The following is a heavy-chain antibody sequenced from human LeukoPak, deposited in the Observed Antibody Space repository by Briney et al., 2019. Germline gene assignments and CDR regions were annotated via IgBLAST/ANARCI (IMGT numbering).Heavy chain of an antibody. CDR3: AKDRQVGTFDY. D-gene: IGHD1-26*01. CDR2: IWYDGSKK. CDR1: GLTFSGSG. Sequence: PGGSLRLSCVASGLTFSGSGFHWVRQAPGKGLEWVAIIWYDGSKKYYADSVKGRFTISKDDSKDTVYLQMNSLRAEDTAVYYCAKDRQVGTFDYWGQGTLVAVSS. V-gene: IGHV3-33*06. J-gene: IGHJ4*02.